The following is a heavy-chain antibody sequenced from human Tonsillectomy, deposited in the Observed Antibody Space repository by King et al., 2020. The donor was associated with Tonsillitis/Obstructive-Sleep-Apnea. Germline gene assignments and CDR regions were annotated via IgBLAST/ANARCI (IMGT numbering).Heavy chain of an antibody. CDR1: GYTFTGYY. V-gene: IGHV1-2*02. Sequence: VQLVESGAEVKKPGASVKVSCKASGYTFTGYYMHWVRQAPGQGLEWMGWINPNSGGTDNAQKFQGRVTMTRDTSISTAYMELSSLRSDDTAVYYCARGSFLLTSLDIDYWGQGTLVTVFS. CDR3: ARGSFLLTSLDIDY. D-gene: IGHD1-26*01. CDR2: INPNSGGT. J-gene: IGHJ4*02.